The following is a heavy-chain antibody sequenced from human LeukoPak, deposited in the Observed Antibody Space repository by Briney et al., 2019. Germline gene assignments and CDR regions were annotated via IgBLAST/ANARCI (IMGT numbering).Heavy chain of an antibody. J-gene: IGHJ4*02. CDR1: GFTFSDYY. D-gene: IGHD2-2*01. Sequence: GGSLRLSCAASGFTFSDYYMSWIRQAPGKGLEWVSYISSSGYTIYYADSVKARFTTSRDNAKNSLYLQMNSLRAEDTAVYYCASLPSTYFDYWGQGTLVTVSS. CDR2: ISSSGYTI. V-gene: IGHV3-11*04. CDR3: ASLPSTYFDY.